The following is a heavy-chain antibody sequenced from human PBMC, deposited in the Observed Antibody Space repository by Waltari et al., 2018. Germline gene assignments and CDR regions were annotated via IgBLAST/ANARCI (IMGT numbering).Heavy chain of an antibody. Sequence: QVQLVQSGAEVKTPGASVKVYCKASGYTFSSFDINWVRQAPGQGLEWLGWMNPDNGQTGYAQKFQGRITLTRDTSISTGYLELSSLESDDTAVYYCARNLALTGDFDYWGQGTLVTVSS. D-gene: IGHD1-1*01. CDR1: GYTFSSFD. CDR2: MNPDNGQT. J-gene: IGHJ4*02. V-gene: IGHV1-8*01. CDR3: ARNLALTGDFDY.